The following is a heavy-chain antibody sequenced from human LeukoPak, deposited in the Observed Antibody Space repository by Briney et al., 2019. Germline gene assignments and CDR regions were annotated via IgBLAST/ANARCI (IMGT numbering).Heavy chain of an antibody. CDR2: INHSGST. V-gene: IGHV4-34*01. D-gene: IGHD2-2*01. J-gene: IGHJ6*03. CDR3: ARGRISLGYCSSTSCSRSPYYYYMDV. CDR1: GGSFSGYY. Sequence: SETLSLTCAVHGGSFSGYYWSWIRQPPGKGLEWIGEINHSGSTNYNPSLKSRVTISVDTSKNQFSLKLSSVTAADTAVYYCARGRISLGYCSSTSCSRSPYYYYMDVWGKGTTVTVSS.